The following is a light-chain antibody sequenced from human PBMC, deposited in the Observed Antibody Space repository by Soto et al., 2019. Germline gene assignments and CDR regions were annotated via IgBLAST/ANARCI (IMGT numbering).Light chain of an antibody. CDR1: SSDVGAYNY. CDR3: SSYTSSSTRV. J-gene: IGLJ2*01. Sequence: QSVLTQPASVSGSPGQSITISCTGTSSDVGAYNYVSWYQQHPGKAPQLMIYEVSNRPSGVSNRFSGSKSGNTASLTISGLQAEDEADYYCSSYTSSSTRVFGGGTQLTVL. V-gene: IGLV2-14*01. CDR2: EVS.